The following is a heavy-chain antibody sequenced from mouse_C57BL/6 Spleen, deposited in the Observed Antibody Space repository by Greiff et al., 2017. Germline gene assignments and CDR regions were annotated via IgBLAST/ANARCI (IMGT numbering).Heavy chain of an antibody. J-gene: IGHJ2*01. CDR3: AREGIYYYGSSYDY. V-gene: IGHV3-6*01. D-gene: IGHD1-1*01. CDR1: GYSITSGYY. CDR2: ISYDGSN. Sequence: ESGPGLVKPSQSLSLTCSVTGYSITSGYYWNWIRQFPGNKLEWMGYISYDGSNNYNPSLKNRISITRDTSKNQFFLKLNSVTTEDTATYYCAREGIYYYGSSYDYWGQGTTLTVSS.